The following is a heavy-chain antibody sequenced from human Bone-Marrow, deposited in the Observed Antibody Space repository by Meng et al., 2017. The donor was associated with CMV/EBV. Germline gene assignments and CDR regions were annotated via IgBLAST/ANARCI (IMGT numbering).Heavy chain of an antibody. Sequence: ASVKVSCKASGYTFTGYYMHWVRQAPGQGLEWMGWINPNSGGTNYAQKFQGRVTMTRDTSISTAYMELSRLRSDDTAVYYCARDNYDFWSGYSYYYYGMDVWGQGTTVTVSS. J-gene: IGHJ6*02. CDR2: INPNSGGT. CDR3: ARDNYDFWSGYSYYYYGMDV. V-gene: IGHV1-2*02. CDR1: GYTFTGYY. D-gene: IGHD3-3*01.